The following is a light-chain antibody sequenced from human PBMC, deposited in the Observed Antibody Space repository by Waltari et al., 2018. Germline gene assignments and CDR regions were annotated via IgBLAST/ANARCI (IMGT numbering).Light chain of an antibody. Sequence: QSALTQPASVSGSPGQSITISCTGTSSDVGGYNYVSWYQQHPGKVPKFLIFDVSNRPSGVSNRFSGSKSGNTASLTISGLQAEDESDYYCCSFTSRSTWVFGGGTKLTVL. J-gene: IGLJ3*02. CDR1: SSDVGGYNY. CDR3: CSFTSRSTWV. V-gene: IGLV2-14*01. CDR2: DVS.